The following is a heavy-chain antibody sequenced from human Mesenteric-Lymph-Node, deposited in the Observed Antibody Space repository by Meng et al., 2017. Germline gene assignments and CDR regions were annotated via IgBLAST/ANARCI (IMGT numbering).Heavy chain of an antibody. CDR1: GFTFSNYW. J-gene: IGHJ4*02. D-gene: IGHD1-14*01. CDR3: TRDRDRGRTDY. CDR2: INEDGSEK. Sequence: GESLKISCAASGFTFSNYWMSWVRQAPGQGLEWVAIINEDGSEKYYQDSVKGRFTISRDNAKSTLDLQMTSLRAEDTAVYYCTRDRDRGRTDYWGQGTLVTVSS. V-gene: IGHV3-7*01.